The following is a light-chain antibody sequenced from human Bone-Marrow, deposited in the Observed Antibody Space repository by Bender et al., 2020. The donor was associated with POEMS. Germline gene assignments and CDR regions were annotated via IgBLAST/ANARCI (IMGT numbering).Light chain of an antibody. V-gene: IGLV3-1*01. Sequence: SYELTQPPSVSVSPGQTASITCSGDKLGDKFAAWYQQRPGQAPVLVLYDDTNRPPGIPERFSGSRTGNPATLTIRRVEAADEADYYCQVWAGWSDQTVVFGGGTKLTVL. CDR1: KLGDKF. CDR3: QVWAGWSDQTVV. CDR2: DDT. J-gene: IGLJ2*01.